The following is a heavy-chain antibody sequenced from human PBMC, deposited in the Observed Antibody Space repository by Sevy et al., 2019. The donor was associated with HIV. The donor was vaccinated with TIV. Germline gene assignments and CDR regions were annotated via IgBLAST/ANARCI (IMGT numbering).Heavy chain of an antibody. J-gene: IGHJ5*01. CDR1: SGSISSYY. D-gene: IGHD2-2*02. CDR3: ARDSIHTANWFDP. Sequence: SETLSLTCTVSSGSISSYYWSWIRQPAGKGLECIGRISTSGTTNYNPSLKSRVTMSVDTSKNQLSLRLSSVTAADTAVYYCARDSIHTANWFDPWGQGTLVTVSS. V-gene: IGHV4-4*07. CDR2: ISTSGTT.